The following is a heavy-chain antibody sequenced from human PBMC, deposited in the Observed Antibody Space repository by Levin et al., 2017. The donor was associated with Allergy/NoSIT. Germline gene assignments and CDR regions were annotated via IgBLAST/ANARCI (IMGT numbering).Heavy chain of an antibody. CDR2: INPNSGGT. V-gene: IGHV1-2*02. Sequence: ASVKVSCKASGYTFTGYYMHWVRQAPGQGLEWMGWINPNSGGTNYAQKFQGRVTMTRDTSISTAYMELSRLRSDDTAVYYCARGIQWYSSSWVGEYFQYWGQGTLVTVSS. J-gene: IGHJ1*01. D-gene: IGHD6-13*01. CDR3: ARGIQWYSSSWVGEYFQY. CDR1: GYTFTGYY.